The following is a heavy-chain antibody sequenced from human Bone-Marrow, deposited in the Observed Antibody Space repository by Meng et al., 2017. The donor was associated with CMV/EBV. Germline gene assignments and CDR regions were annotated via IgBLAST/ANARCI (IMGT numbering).Heavy chain of an antibody. J-gene: IGHJ6*02. Sequence: SVKVSCKASGGTFSNYAISWVRQAPGQGLEWMGGIIPIFGVANYAQKFQGRVTITTDESTTTAYMDLSSLRSEDTAVYYCARDRGGNTSPYGMDVCGQGTTVTVSS. D-gene: IGHD2-2*01. CDR3: ARDRGGNTSPYGMDV. CDR2: IIPIFGVA. CDR1: GGTFSNYA. V-gene: IGHV1-69*05.